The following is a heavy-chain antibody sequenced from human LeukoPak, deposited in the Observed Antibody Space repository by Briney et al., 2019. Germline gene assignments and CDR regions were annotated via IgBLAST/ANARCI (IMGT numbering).Heavy chain of an antibody. J-gene: IGHJ4*02. Sequence: GGSLRLSWVASGFTFGSYAMNWVRQAPGGGREWVSYMSSDSSFINYADSVKGRFTISRDNAKNSLFLQMDSPRADDTAVYYCATSYYYGSGSFDYWGQGTLVTVSS. CDR3: ATSYYYGSGSFDY. D-gene: IGHD3-10*01. V-gene: IGHV3-21*05. CDR1: GFTFGSYA. CDR2: MSSDSSFI.